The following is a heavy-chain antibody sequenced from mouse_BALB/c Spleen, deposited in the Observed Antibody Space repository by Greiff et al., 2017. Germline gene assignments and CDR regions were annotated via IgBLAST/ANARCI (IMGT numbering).Heavy chain of an antibody. J-gene: IGHJ4*01. CDR3: ASEGLRREYAMDY. V-gene: IGHV1-14*01. Sequence: EVKLQESGPELVKPGASVKMSCKASGYTFTSYVMHWVKQKPGQGLEWIGYINPYNDGTKYNEKFKGKATLTSDKSSSTAYMELSSLTSEDSAVYYCASEGLRREYAMDYWGQGTSVTVSS. CDR1: GYTFTSYV. CDR2: INPYNDGT. D-gene: IGHD2-4*01.